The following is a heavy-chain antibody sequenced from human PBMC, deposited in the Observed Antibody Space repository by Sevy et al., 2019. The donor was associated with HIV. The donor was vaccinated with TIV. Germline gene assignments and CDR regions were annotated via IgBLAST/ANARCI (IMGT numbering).Heavy chain of an antibody. J-gene: IGHJ3*02. CDR1: EFTFSSFR. CDR2: INQDGSAN. Sequence: GGSLRLSCAASEFTFSSFRMSWVRQAPGKGLEWVANINQDGSANSFVDSVKGRFTVSRDNAENSLYLQMNSLRAEDTAVYYCARELSLIRGPGAFDIWGRGTMVTVSS. CDR3: ARELSLIRGPGAFDI. V-gene: IGHV3-7*01. D-gene: IGHD3-10*01.